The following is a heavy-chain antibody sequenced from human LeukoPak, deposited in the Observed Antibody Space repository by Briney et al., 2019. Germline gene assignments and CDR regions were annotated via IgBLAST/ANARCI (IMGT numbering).Heavy chain of an antibody. Sequence: GGSLRLSCAASGFTFSSYAMHWVRQAPGKGLEWVAVISYDGSNKYYADSVKGRFTISRDNSKNTLYLQINSLRAEDTAVYYCARDSIAAAGTNAFDIWGQGTMVTVSS. V-gene: IGHV3-30*04. CDR3: ARDSIAAAGTNAFDI. D-gene: IGHD6-13*01. J-gene: IGHJ3*02. CDR1: GFTFSSYA. CDR2: ISYDGSNK.